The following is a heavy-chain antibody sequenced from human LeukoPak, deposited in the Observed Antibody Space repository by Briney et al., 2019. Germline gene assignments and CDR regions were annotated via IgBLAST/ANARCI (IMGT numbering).Heavy chain of an antibody. CDR2: IYHSGST. CDR3: AKDDGIVVVVGPFDY. CDR1: GGSISSSNW. V-gene: IGHV4-4*02. Sequence: SETLSLTCAVSGGSISSSNWWSWVRQPPGKGLGWIGEIYHSGSTNYNPSLKSRVTISVDRSKNQFSLKLSSVTAADTAVYYCAKDDGIVVVVGPFDYWGQGTLVTVSS. J-gene: IGHJ4*02. D-gene: IGHD2-15*01.